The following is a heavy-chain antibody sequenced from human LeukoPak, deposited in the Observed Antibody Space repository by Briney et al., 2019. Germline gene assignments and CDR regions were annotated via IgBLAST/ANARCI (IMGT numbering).Heavy chain of an antibody. D-gene: IGHD6-13*01. CDR1: GFPFSTYA. CDR3: AMSYSSSWYVKGSFDY. J-gene: IGHJ4*02. V-gene: IGHV3-21*04. CDR2: ITPTSTYT. Sequence: GGSLRLSCAASGFPFSTYAMNWVRQAPGEGLEWVSSITPTSTYTYYADSVKGRFTISRDNSKNTLYLQMNSLRAEDTAVYYCAMSYSSSWYVKGSFDYWGQGTLVTVSS.